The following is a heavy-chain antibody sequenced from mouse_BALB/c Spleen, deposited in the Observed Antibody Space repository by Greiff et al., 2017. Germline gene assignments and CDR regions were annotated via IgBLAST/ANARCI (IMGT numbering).Heavy chain of an antibody. V-gene: IGHV5-9*03. CDR2: ISSGGGNT. J-gene: IGHJ4*01. CDR1: GFTFSSYT. Sequence: LVESGGGLVKPGGSLKLSCAASGFTFSSYTMSWVRQTPEKRLEWVATISSGGGNTYYPDSVKGRFTISRDNAKNNLYLQMSSLRSEDTALYYCARYSRTYAMDYWGQGTSVTVSS. D-gene: IGHD6-1*01. CDR3: ARYSRTYAMDY.